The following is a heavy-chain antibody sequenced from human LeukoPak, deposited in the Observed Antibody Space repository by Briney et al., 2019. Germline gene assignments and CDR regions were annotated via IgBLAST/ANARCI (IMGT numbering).Heavy chain of an antibody. CDR2: INHSGST. CDR3: ARGIWYYGSGSYLDY. V-gene: IGHV4-34*01. Sequence: SETLSLTCAVYGGSFSGYYWSWIRQPPGKGLEWIGEINHSGSTNYNPSLKSRVTISVDTSKNQFSLKLSSVTAADTAVYYCARGIWYYGSGSYLDYWGQGTLVTVSS. CDR1: GGSFSGYY. J-gene: IGHJ4*02. D-gene: IGHD3-10*01.